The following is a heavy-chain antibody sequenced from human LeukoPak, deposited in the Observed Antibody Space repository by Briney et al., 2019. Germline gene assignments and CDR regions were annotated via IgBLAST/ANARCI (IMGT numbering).Heavy chain of an antibody. Sequence: GGALRLSCAASGFTFSSYAMHWVGQAPGKGLAWVAVISYDGSNKYYADSVKGRFTISRDNSKNTLYLQMNSLRAEDTAVYYCARDRLLRRYDFWSGYYGNRYYYYGMDVWGQGTTVTVSS. J-gene: IGHJ6*02. CDR2: ISYDGSNK. V-gene: IGHV3-30-3*01. CDR3: ARDRLLRRYDFWSGYYGNRYYYYGMDV. CDR1: GFTFSSYA. D-gene: IGHD3-3*01.